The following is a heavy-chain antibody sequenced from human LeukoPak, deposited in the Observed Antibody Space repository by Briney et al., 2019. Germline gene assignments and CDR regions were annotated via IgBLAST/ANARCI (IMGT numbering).Heavy chain of an antibody. CDR3: AKDFHSSSWPYYFDY. J-gene: IGHJ4*02. CDR2: ISTSSSYI. CDR1: GFTFSGYG. Sequence: GGSLRLSCAASGFTFSGYGMHWVRQAPGKGLEWVSYISTSSSYIYYADSVKGRFTISRDDAKNSLCLQMNSLRAEDTAVYYCAKDFHSSSWPYYFDYWGQGTLVTVSS. V-gene: IGHV3-21*01. D-gene: IGHD6-13*01.